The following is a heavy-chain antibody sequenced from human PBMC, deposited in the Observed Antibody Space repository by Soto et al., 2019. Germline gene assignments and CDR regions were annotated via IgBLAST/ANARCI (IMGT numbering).Heavy chain of an antibody. CDR2: ISGSGGNT. CDR3: AKFRLRGVPTNNWFDP. CDR1: GFTFSSYA. J-gene: IGHJ5*02. D-gene: IGHD3-10*01. V-gene: IGHV3-23*01. Sequence: GGSLRLSCAASGFTFSSYAMSWVRQAPGKGLEWVSAISGSGGNTYYADSVKGRFTTSRDNSKNTLYLQMNSLRAEDTAVYYCAKFRLRGVPTNNWFDPWGQGTLVTVSS.